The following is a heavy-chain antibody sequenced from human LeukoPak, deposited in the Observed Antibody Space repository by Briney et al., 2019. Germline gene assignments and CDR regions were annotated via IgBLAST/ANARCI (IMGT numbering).Heavy chain of an antibody. V-gene: IGHV3-9*01. CDR2: ISSNSDDT. D-gene: IGHD3-3*01. CDR1: GFTFDDYA. J-gene: IGHJ4*02. Sequence: GGSLRLSCAASGFTFDDYAMYWVRQAPGKGLEWVSGISSNSDDTAYADFVKGRFTLSRDNAKNSLYLEMNSRRAGDTAVYYCAKWEGLEGYFDYWGQGTLVTVSS. CDR3: AKWEGLEGYFDY.